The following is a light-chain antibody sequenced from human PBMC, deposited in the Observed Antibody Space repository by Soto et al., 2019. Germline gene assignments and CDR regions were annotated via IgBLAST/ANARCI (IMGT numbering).Light chain of an antibody. V-gene: IGLV2-14*01. J-gene: IGLJ2*01. CDR2: EVS. Sequence: QSALTQPASVSGSPGQSITISCTGTSSDIGAYNYVSWYQQHPGKAPKLLFYEVSNRPSGVSNRFSGPKSGNTASLTISGLQAEDEADYYCSSYTTISTLVFGGGTKLTVL. CDR1: SSDIGAYNY. CDR3: SSYTTISTLV.